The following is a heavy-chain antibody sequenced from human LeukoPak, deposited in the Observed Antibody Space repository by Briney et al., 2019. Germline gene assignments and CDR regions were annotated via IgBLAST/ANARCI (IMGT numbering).Heavy chain of an antibody. J-gene: IGHJ6*03. Sequence: GGSLRLSCAASGFTFSSYSMNWVRQAPGKGLEWVSSISSSSSYIHYADSVKGRFTISRDNAKNSLYLQMNSLRAEDTAAYYCARKYGSGSYYYMDVWGKGTTVTVSS. CDR3: ARKYGSGSYYYMDV. V-gene: IGHV3-21*01. CDR1: GFTFSSYS. CDR2: ISSSSSYI. D-gene: IGHD3-10*01.